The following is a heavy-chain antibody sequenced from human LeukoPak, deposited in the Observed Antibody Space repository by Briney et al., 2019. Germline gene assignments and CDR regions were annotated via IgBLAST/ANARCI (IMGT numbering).Heavy chain of an antibody. V-gene: IGHV4-34*01. D-gene: IGHD2-21*02. CDR2: INQSGTT. J-gene: IGHJ4*02. CDR3: ANNPDMSSRGGYCHVIDY. Sequence: SETLSLTRAVNGGSLSGLSWNWIRQSPGRGLEWIGEINQSGTTDYNPSLKNRVTMSVHTSKNQFSLKSTSVTAADTAVYFCANNPDMSSRGGYCHVIDYWGQGTLVTVSS. CDR1: GGSLSGLS.